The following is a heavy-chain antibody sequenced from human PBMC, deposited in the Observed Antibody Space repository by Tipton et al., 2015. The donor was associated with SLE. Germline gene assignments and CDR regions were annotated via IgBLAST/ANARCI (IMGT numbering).Heavy chain of an antibody. CDR1: GDSISGGKYH. V-gene: IGHV4-61*02. CDR3: AREQWGYYYMDV. D-gene: IGHD7-27*01. CDR2: VYPSGAT. Sequence: TLSLTCTVSGDSISGGKYHWSWVRQPPGKGLQWIGRVYPSGATDYNSSLKSRLSISVDTSKNQFSLRLSSLTAADTAVYYCAREQWGYYYMDVWGKGTTVTVSS. J-gene: IGHJ6*03.